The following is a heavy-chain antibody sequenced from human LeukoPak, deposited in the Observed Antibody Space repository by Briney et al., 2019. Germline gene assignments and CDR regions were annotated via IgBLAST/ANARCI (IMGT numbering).Heavy chain of an antibody. CDR2: ISYDGSNK. Sequence: GGSLRLSCAASGFXFSSYAISWVRQAPGKGLEWVAVISYDGSNKYYADSVKGRFTISRDNSKNTLYVQMNSLRPEDTAVYYCAKGSYYDQIPESDYWGQGTLVTVSS. CDR3: AKGSYYDQIPESDY. D-gene: IGHD3-22*01. V-gene: IGHV3-30*18. J-gene: IGHJ4*02. CDR1: GFXFSSYA.